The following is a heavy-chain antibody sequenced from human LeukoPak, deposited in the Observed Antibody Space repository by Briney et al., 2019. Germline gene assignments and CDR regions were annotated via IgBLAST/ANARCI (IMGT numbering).Heavy chain of an antibody. Sequence: GGSLRLSCAASGFTFSSYAMSWVRQAPGKGLGWVSGISGSGGSTYYADSVKGRFTISRDNAKNTLYLQMNSLRAEDTAVYYCARVLKAPLPYYYGMDVWGQGTTVTVSS. CDR3: ARVLKAPLPYYYGMDV. CDR1: GFTFSSYA. V-gene: IGHV3-23*01. J-gene: IGHJ6*02. CDR2: ISGSGGST.